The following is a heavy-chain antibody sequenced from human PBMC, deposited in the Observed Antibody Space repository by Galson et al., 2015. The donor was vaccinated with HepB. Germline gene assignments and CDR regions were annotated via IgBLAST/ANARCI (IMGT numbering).Heavy chain of an antibody. CDR1: GFTFGDYA. V-gene: IGHV3-53*01. Sequence: LRLSCAASGFTFGDYAMSWFRQAPGKGLEWVSVIYSGGSTYYADSVKGRFTISRDNSKNTLYLQMNSLRAEDTAVYYCARDGSAEYFQHWGQGTLVTVSS. D-gene: IGHD1-26*01. J-gene: IGHJ1*01. CDR2: IYSGGST. CDR3: ARDGSAEYFQH.